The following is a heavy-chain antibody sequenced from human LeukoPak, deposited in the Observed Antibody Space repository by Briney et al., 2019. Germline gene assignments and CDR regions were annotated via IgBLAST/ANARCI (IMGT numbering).Heavy chain of an antibody. CDR3: ARQHSGTYYFPFDI. D-gene: IGHD1-26*01. CDR2: IYYTGNT. V-gene: IGHV4-59*08. Sequence: SETLSLPCSVSDGSIGTFYWSWIRQFPGKGLEWIGYIYYTGNTIYNPSLKSRVAISVDTSKNQFSLRLSSVTAADTAVYYCARQHSGTYYFPFDIWGQGTLVTVSS. CDR1: DGSIGTFY. J-gene: IGHJ3*02.